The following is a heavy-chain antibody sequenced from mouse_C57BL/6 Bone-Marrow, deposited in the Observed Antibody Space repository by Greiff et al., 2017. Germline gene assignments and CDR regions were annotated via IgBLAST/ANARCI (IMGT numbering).Heavy chain of an antibody. J-gene: IGHJ3*01. V-gene: IGHV14-2*01. D-gene: IGHD1-1*01. CDR1: GFNIKDYY. CDR3: ANTTDGAY. CDR2: IDPEDGET. Sequence: EVQLQQSGAELVKPGASVKLSCTASGFNIKDYYMHWVKQRTEQGLEWIGRIDPEDGETKYASKFQGKATITADTSSNTAYLQLSSLASEDTAVYYCANTTDGAYWGQGTLVTVSA.